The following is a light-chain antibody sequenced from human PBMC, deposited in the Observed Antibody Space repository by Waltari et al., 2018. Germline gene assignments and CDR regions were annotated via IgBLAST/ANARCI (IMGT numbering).Light chain of an antibody. CDR2: GAS. CDR3: QQYGSSPLIT. J-gene: IGKJ5*01. V-gene: IGKV3-20*01. CDR1: QSVSSSY. Sequence: EIVLTQSPGTLSLSPGERATLSCRASQSVSSSYLAWYQQKPGQAPRPPIYGASSRATGIPDRFSGSGSGTDFTLTISRLEPEDFAVYYCQQYGSSPLITFGQGTRLEIK.